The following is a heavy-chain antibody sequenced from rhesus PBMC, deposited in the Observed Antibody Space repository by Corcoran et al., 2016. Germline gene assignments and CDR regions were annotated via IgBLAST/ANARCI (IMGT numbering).Heavy chain of an antibody. CDR2: LYGRVGST. D-gene: IGHD6-25*01. Sequence: QVQLQESGPAVVKPSETLSLTCAVPGGSISSSNWGSWVRQSPGEGLEWIGGLYGRVGSTEYNPSLKSRVTISIDTSKNQFSLKLSSVTAADTAVYYCASEPIAAAGFDYWGQGVLVTVSS. CDR1: GGSISSSNW. CDR3: ASEPIAAAGFDY. V-gene: IGHV4-93*02. J-gene: IGHJ4*01.